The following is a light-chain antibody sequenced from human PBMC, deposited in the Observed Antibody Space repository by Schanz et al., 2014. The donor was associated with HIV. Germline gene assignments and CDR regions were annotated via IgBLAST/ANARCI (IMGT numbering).Light chain of an antibody. Sequence: DIQMTQSPSTLSASVGDRVTITCRASQNIGTSLAWYQQRPGTPPKLLIYRASGLERGVPSTFRGSGSGTDFTLTISSLQPEDFATYYCQQPASYPLTFGGGTKVEIK. J-gene: IGKJ4*01. CDR1: QNIGTS. CDR3: QQPASYPLT. CDR2: RAS. V-gene: IGKV1-5*03.